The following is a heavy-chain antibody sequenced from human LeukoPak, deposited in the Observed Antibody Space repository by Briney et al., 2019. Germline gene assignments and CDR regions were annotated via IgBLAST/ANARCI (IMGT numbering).Heavy chain of an antibody. D-gene: IGHD3-10*01. J-gene: IGHJ6*02. Sequence: GGSLRLSCAASGFIFSSYSMNWVRQAPGKGLEWVSSISSSSSYIYYADSVKGRFTISRDNAKSSLYLQMNSLRAEDTAVYYCARDHRAVRYYYYYYGMDVWGQGTTVTVSS. CDR2: ISSSSSYI. CDR1: GFIFSSYS. V-gene: IGHV3-21*04. CDR3: ARDHRAVRYYYYYYGMDV.